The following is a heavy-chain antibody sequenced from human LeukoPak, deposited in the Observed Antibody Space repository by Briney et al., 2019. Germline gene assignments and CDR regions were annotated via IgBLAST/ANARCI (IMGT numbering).Heavy chain of an antibody. J-gene: IGHJ4*02. V-gene: IGHV4-39*01. CDR3: ARQYNWNDGGFDY. Sequence: SETLSLTCTVSGGSISSSSYYWGWIRQPPGKGLEWIGSIYYSGSTYYNPSLKSRVTISVDTSKNQFSLKLSSVTAADTAVYYCARQYNWNDGGFDYWGQGTLVTVSS. CDR1: GGSISSSSYY. CDR2: IYYSGST. D-gene: IGHD1-1*01.